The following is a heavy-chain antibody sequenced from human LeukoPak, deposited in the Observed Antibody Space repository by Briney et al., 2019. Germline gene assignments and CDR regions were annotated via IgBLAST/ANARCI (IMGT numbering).Heavy chain of an antibody. D-gene: IGHD3-10*01. V-gene: IGHV4-39*02. CDR2: IYYSGST. Sequence: PSETLSLACTVSGGSISSSSYYWGWIRQPPGKGLEWIGSIYYSGSTYYNPSLKSRVTISVDTSKNQFSLKLSSVTAADTAVYYCARDRGSGSYGIFDYWGQGTLVTVSS. CDR3: ARDRGSGSYGIFDY. CDR1: GGSISSSSYY. J-gene: IGHJ4*02.